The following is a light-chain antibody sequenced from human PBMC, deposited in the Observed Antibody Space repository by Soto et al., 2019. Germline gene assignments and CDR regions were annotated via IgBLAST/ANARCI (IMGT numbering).Light chain of an antibody. V-gene: IGKV3-15*01. CDR2: GAS. J-gene: IGKJ2*01. Sequence: EIVMTQSPATLSVSPGERATLSCRASQSISNSLAWYQQKPGQAPSLLIYGASTRATGIPARFSGSGSGTEFTLTISSLQSEDSAVYYCQHYNNWPPRTFGQGTKLEIK. CDR1: QSISNS. CDR3: QHYNNWPPRT.